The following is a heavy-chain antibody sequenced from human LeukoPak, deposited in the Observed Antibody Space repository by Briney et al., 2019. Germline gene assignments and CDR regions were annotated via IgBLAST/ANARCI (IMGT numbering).Heavy chain of an antibody. CDR2: ISGYNGKT. D-gene: IGHD4-11*01. Sequence: ASVKVSCKTSGYPFTSFGISWVQQAPGQGLEWMGWISGYNGKTYYAQNLQGRVTVTTDTSTSTVYMELGSLRSDDMAIYYCARDRVYDYSNPRGFDHWGQGTLVTVSS. CDR1: GYPFTSFG. CDR3: ARDRVYDYSNPRGFDH. V-gene: IGHV1-18*03. J-gene: IGHJ4*02.